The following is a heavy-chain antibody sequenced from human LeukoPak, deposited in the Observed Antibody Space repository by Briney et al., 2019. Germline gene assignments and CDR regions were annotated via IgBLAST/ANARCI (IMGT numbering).Heavy chain of an antibody. D-gene: IGHD1-26*01. J-gene: IGHJ6*03. CDR1: GFRFSNYN. V-gene: IGHV3-48*01. CDR2: INSNGKTI. CDR3: AKGRGWEASYYYYYMDV. Sequence: GGSLRLSCAASGFRFSNYNFNWVRQTPEKGLEWLSYINSNGKTIYYADSVRGRFTISRDNSKNTLYLQMNSLRAEDTAVYYCAKGRGWEASYYYYYMDVWGKGTTVTISS.